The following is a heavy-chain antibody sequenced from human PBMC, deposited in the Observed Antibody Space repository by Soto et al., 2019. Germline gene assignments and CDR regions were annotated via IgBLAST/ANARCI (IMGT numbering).Heavy chain of an antibody. CDR3: ARYHLNSYYYGMDV. V-gene: IGHV1-18*01. J-gene: IGHJ6*02. CDR2: ISAYNGNT. D-gene: IGHD2-2*01. Sequence: QVQLVQSGAAVKKPGASVKVSCKASGYTFTSYGFSWVRQAPGQGLEWMGWISAYNGNTNYAQKLQGRVTMTTDTATSTAYLELRSLRSDDTAVYYCARYHLNSYYYGMDVWGQGTTVTVSS. CDR1: GYTFTSYG.